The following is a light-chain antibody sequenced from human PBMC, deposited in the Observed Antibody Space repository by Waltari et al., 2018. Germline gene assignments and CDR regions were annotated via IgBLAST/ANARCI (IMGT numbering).Light chain of an antibody. V-gene: IGLV2-23*02. CDR1: TSDVGSYDL. CDR2: EVV. J-gene: IGLJ1*01. CDR3: WSYAGRGTYV. Sequence: QSALTQPASVSGTPGQSITISCSGTTSDVGSYDLVSWYQQHPGEAPTLLICEVVKRPPDTSSRFAGAKSGRTASLTICGRRRGGGADYYCWSYAGRGTYVFGSGTKVTGL.